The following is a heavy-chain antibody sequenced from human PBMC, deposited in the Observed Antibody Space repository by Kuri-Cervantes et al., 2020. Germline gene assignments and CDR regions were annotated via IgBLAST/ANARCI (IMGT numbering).Heavy chain of an antibody. V-gene: IGHV3-30-3*01. D-gene: IGHD1-26*01. J-gene: IGHJ4*02. CDR2: ISYDGSNK. Sequence: GGSLRLSCAASGFTFSSYAMHWVRQAPGKGLEWVAVISYDGSNKYYADYVKGRFTISRDNSKNTLYLQKNSLRAEDTAVYYCARDMGGGSYRRAYDYWGQGTLVTVSS. CDR3: ARDMGGGSYRRAYDY. CDR1: GFTFSSYA.